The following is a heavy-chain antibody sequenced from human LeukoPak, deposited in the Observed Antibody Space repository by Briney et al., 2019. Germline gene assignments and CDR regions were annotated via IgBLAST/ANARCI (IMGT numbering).Heavy chain of an antibody. Sequence: SETLSLTCTIYGGSFSGYYWSWIRQPPGKGLEWIGEINHSGSTNYNPSLKSRVTTSVDTSKNQFSLKLSSVTAADTAVYYCARDRQYQFPLDYWGQGTLVTVSS. J-gene: IGHJ4*02. V-gene: IGHV4-34*01. CDR3: ARDRQYQFPLDY. CDR2: INHSGST. D-gene: IGHD2-2*01. CDR1: GGSFSGYY.